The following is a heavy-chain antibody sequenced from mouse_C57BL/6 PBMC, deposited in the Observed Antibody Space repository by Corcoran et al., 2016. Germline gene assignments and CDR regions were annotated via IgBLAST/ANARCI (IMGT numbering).Heavy chain of an antibody. CDR1: GYTFTDYY. V-gene: IGHV1-26*01. Sequence: EVQLQKSGPELVKPGASVKISCKASGYTFTDYYMNWVKQSHGKSLEWIGDINTNNGGTSYNQKFKGKATLTVDKSSSTAYMELRSLTSEDSAVYYCARIYPFAYWGQGTLVTVSA. CDR3: ARIYPFAY. CDR2: INTNNGGT. D-gene: IGHD2-3*01. J-gene: IGHJ3*01.